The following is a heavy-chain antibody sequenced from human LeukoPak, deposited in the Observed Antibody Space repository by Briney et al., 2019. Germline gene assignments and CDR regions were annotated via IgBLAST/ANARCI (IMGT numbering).Heavy chain of an antibody. V-gene: IGHV1-2*02. CDR1: GYTFTGYY. D-gene: IGHD5-12*01. CDR2: INPNSGGT. CDR3: ASSNRGYSGYDLAY. J-gene: IGHJ4*02. Sequence: SVNVSCKASGYTFTGYYMHWVLQAPGQGLDWMGWINPNSGGTNYAQKFQGRVTMTRDTSISTAYMELSRLRSDDTAVYYCASSNRGYSGYDLAYWGQGTLVTVSS.